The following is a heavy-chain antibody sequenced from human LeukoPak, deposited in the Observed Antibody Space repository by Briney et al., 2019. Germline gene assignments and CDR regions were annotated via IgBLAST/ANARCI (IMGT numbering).Heavy chain of an antibody. D-gene: IGHD4-17*01. V-gene: IGHV3-23*01. CDR2: IIGSGGSK. CDR1: GFTFCIYA. CDR3: AKARANTVTTAFDF. J-gene: IGHJ4*02. Sequence: GGSLRLSCAASGFTFCIYAMSCVREAPGKGLEGGSSIIGSGGSKYYADSVTGRFTITRYNPKNTLYLQMNSLRAEDTAVYYCAKARANTVTTAFDFWGQGTLVTVSS.